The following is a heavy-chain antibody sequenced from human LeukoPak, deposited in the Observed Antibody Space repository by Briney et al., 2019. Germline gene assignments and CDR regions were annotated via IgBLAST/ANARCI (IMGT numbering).Heavy chain of an antibody. D-gene: IGHD1-26*01. J-gene: IGHJ4*02. CDR1: GFTFDDYG. V-gene: IGHV3-20*04. CDR3: ARHLRFSGSYYALDY. Sequence: GGSLRLSCAASGFTFDDYGMSWVRQAPGKGLEWVSGINWNGGSTGYADSVKGRFTISRDNAKNSLYLQMNSLRAEDTALYYCARHLRFSGSYYALDYWGQGTLVTVSS. CDR2: INWNGGST.